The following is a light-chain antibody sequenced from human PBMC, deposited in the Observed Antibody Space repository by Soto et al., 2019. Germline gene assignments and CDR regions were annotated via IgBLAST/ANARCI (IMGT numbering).Light chain of an antibody. CDR1: QSVNSN. CDR3: QQYNDWPRT. J-gene: IGKJ1*01. V-gene: IGKV3-15*01. CDR2: DAA. Sequence: EIVMTQSPGTLSVSPGDRATLSCRASQSVNSNLAWYQQKPGQSPRLLIYDAATRATDIPARFSGSGSGTKFTLTISSLQSEDFAVYYCQQYNDWPRTFGQGTKVEIK.